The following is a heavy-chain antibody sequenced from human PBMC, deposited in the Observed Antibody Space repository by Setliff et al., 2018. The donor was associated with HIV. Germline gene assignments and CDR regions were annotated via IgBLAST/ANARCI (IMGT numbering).Heavy chain of an antibody. J-gene: IGHJ6*02. CDR2: ISAYNGNT. Sequence: ASVKVSCKASGYTFTSYDISWVRQAPGQGLEWMGWISAYNGNTNYAQKLQGRVTMTTDTSTSTAYMELRGLRSDDTAVYYCAREIGDYYDSSGYYPPTDYYYGMDVWGQGTTVTVSS. CDR1: GYTFTSYD. D-gene: IGHD3-22*01. CDR3: AREIGDYYDSSGYYPPTDYYYGMDV. V-gene: IGHV1-18*01.